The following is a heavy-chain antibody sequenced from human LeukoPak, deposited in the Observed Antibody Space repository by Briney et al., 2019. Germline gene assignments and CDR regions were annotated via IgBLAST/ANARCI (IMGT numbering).Heavy chain of an antibody. D-gene: IGHD2-21*02. CDR2: ISGSGGST. CDR3: AKQGPARIPIVVVTAMAH. V-gene: IGHV3-23*01. CDR1: GFTFSSYA. Sequence: GGSLRLSRAASGFTFSSYAMSWVRQAPGKGLEWVSAISGSGGSTYYADSVKGRFTISRDNSKNTLYLQMNSLRAEDTAVYYCAKQGPARIPIVVVTAMAHWGQGTLVTVSS. J-gene: IGHJ4*02.